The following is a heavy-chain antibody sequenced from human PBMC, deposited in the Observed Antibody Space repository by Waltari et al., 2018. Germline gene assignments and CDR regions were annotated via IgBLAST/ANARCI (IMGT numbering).Heavy chain of an antibody. Sequence: EVHLAESGGGVVQPGGSLRLACTGYGFWFGDYWMHWVRQAPGKGLELVSRRNVDGVYISYGDSGKGRFTISRDNAKNTVFLQLNSLRADDTAVYFCARKAGSGYPYGPFYYDNWGQGTLVTVSS. V-gene: IGHV3-74*01. CDR3: ARKAGSGYPYGPFYYDN. CDR1: GFWFGDYW. D-gene: IGHD5-12*01. CDR2: RNVDGVYI. J-gene: IGHJ4*02.